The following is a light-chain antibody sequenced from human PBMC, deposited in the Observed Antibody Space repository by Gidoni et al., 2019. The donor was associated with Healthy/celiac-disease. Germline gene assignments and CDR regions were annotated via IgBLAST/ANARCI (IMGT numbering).Light chain of an antibody. J-gene: IGKJ4*01. V-gene: IGKV1-39*01. Sequence: DIQMTQSPSPLSASVGDRVTITCRASQSISSYLNWYQQKPGKAPKLLIYAAYSLQSGVPSRFSGSGSGTDFTLTISSLQPEDFATYYCQQSYSTPLTFGGGTKVEIK. CDR1: QSISSY. CDR3: QQSYSTPLT. CDR2: AAY.